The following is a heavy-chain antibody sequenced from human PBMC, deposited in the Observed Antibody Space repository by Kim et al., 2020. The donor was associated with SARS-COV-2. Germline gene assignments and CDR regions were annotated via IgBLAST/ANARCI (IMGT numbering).Heavy chain of an antibody. CDR3: ARDQGYYDSSGHEYFQH. J-gene: IGHJ1*01. D-gene: IGHD3-22*01. V-gene: IGHV3-48*04. Sequence: GGSLRLSCAASGFTFSSYSMNWVRQAPGKGLEWVSYISSSSSTIYYADSVKGRFTISRDNAKNSLYLQMNSLRAEDTAVYYCARDQGYYDSSGHEYFQHWGQGTLVTVSS. CDR2: ISSSSSTI. CDR1: GFTFSSYS.